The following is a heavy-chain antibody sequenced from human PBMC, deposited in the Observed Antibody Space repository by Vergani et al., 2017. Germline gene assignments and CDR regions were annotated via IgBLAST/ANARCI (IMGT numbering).Heavy chain of an antibody. CDR3: ARDSRFLSFPYYYYYMDV. Sequence: QVQLQESGPGLVKPSETLSLTCTVSGGSISSYYWSWIRQPPGKGLEWIGYIYYSGSTYYNPSLKSRVTISVDTSKNQFSLKLSSVTAADTAVYYCARDSRFLSFPYYYYYMDVWGKGTTVTVS. CDR1: GGSISSYY. V-gene: IGHV4-59*12. D-gene: IGHD3-10*01. J-gene: IGHJ6*03. CDR2: IYYSGST.